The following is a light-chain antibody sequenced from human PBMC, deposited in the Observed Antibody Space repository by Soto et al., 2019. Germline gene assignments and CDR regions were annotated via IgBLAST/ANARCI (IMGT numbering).Light chain of an antibody. CDR2: GAS. CDR1: QSVNAN. Sequence: EVVMTQSPATLSVSPGERATLSCRASQSVNANLAWYQQKPGQAPRLLIHGASNRATGIPARFSGSWFGTEFILTISSLQSEDFAVYYCQQYNTWLWTVGQGTKVEI. V-gene: IGKV3-15*01. CDR3: QQYNTWLWT. J-gene: IGKJ1*01.